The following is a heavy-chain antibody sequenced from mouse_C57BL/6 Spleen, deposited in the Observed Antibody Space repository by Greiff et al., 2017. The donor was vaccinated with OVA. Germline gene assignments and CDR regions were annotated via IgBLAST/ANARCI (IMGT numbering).Heavy chain of an antibody. CDR3: ALPYYGSSPYAMDY. CDR2: IDPSDSYT. D-gene: IGHD1-1*01. CDR1: GYTFTSYW. Sequence: QVQLQQPGAELVKPGASVKLSCKASGYTFTSYWMQWVKQRPGQGLEWIGEIDPSDSYTNYNQKFKGKATLTVDTSSSTAYMQLSSLTSEDSAVYYCALPYYGSSPYAMDYWGQGTSVTVSS. J-gene: IGHJ4*01. V-gene: IGHV1-50*01.